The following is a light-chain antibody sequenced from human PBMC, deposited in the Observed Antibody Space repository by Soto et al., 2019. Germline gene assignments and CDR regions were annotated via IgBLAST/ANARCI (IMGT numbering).Light chain of an antibody. J-gene: IGKJ4*01. Sequence: DIVMTQSPDSLAVSLGERATINCKSSQSVLYSSNNKNYLAWYQQKPGQPPKLLIYWASTRESGDPDRFSGSGSGTDFTLTISSLQAEDVAVYYCQQYYSTPTFGGGTKVEIK. CDR1: QSVLYSSNNKNY. CDR2: WAS. CDR3: QQYYSTPT. V-gene: IGKV4-1*01.